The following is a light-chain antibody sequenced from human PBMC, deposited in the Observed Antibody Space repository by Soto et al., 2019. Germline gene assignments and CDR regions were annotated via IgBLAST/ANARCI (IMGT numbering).Light chain of an antibody. CDR2: GAS. CDR1: ERLSSVY. J-gene: IGKJ1*01. CDR3: QQYGGSPRIT. Sequence: EIVLTQSPGTMSSSPLERGNVYCSASERLSSVYLAWYQQRPGQPPRLLIYGASNRATGIPDRFSGSGSGTDFTLIINRLEPEDVAIYYCQQYGGSPRITFGQGTKVDIK. V-gene: IGKV3-20*01.